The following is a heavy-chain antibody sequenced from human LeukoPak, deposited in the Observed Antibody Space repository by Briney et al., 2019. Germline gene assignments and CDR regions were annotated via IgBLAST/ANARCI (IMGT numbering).Heavy chain of an antibody. CDR1: GFTVSSNY. J-gene: IGHJ4*02. D-gene: IGHD6-19*01. V-gene: IGHV3-53*01. CDR2: IYSGGST. CDR3: AKVLAVAGLYYFDY. Sequence: GGSLRLSCAASGFTVSSNYMSWVRQAPGKGLEWVSVIYSGGSTYYADSVKGRFTISRDNSKNTLYLQMNSLRAEDTAVYYCAKVLAVAGLYYFDYWGQGTLVTVSS.